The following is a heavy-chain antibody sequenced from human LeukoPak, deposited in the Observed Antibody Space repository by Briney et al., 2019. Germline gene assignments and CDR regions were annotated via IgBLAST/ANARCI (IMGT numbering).Heavy chain of an antibody. V-gene: IGHV3-30*04. CDR1: GFSFSDYT. J-gene: IGHJ5*02. Sequence: GGSLRPSCAASGFSFSDYTMHWVRQAPGKGLEWVAFISNDGNNKYSADAVKGRFTISRDNSKNTLFLEMSNLRPEDTAVYYCARLSSLANIAARGRTWLDPWGQGSLVTVSS. D-gene: IGHD6-6*01. CDR3: ARLSSLANIAARGRTWLDP. CDR2: ISNDGNNK.